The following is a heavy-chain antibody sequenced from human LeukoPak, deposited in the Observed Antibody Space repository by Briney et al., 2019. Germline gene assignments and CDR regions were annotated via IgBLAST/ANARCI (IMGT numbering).Heavy chain of an antibody. D-gene: IGHD4-23*01. CDR1: GGSSRSGDYF. V-gene: IGHV4-30-4*01. J-gene: IGHJ4*02. CDR3: ARENNDYGGKKAFDY. Sequence: SETLSLTCAVSGGSSRSGDYFWSWIRQPPGKGLEWIGHIHYSGNTYYHPSLKSRVSISVDTSKNQFYLKLSSVTAAGTAVYYCARENNDYGGKKAFDYWGQGTLVTVSS. CDR2: IHYSGNT.